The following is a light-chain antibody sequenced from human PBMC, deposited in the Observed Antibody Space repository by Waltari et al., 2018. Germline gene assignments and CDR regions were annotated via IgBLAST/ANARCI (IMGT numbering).Light chain of an antibody. CDR1: QSVNNK. Sequence: EIVMTQSPATLSASPGERANLSCRASQSVNNKVAWYQQRPGQAPSLVIYGASNRAAGIPARFSGTGSGTEFTLTISSLQSEDFAVYFCQQYIEWPPALTFGGGTRVQIK. V-gene: IGKV3-15*01. CDR2: GAS. CDR3: QQYIEWPPALT. J-gene: IGKJ4*01.